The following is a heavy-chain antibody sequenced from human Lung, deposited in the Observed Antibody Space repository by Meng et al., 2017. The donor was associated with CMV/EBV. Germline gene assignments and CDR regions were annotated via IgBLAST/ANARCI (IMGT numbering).Heavy chain of an antibody. CDR3: ARVEGMAAHPSD. J-gene: IGHJ4*02. V-gene: IGHV1-2*06. D-gene: IGHD6-6*01. Sequence: ASVKVSRKASGYSFADYYIHWVRQAPGQGLEWMARISPRCGGTKLAQKVQGRVTMTTDMSTSAAYLELNSLRSYDTAIYYCARVEGMAAHPSDWGQGTLVTVSS. CDR2: ISPRCGGT. CDR1: GYSFADYY.